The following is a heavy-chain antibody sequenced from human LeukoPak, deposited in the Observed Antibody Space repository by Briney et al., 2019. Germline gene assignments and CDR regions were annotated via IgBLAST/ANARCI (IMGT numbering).Heavy chain of an antibody. CDR3: ARYSSGSANYYFHE. Sequence: GESLKISCKVSGHSFTTFWIGWVRQMPGKGLGGMGIIYPGDSDVRYSPSFEGQVTISVDRSLTTAYLQWSSLKASDTAMYYCARYSSGSANYYFHEWGQGTLVTVSS. CDR1: GHSFTTFW. V-gene: IGHV5-51*01. CDR2: IYPGDSDV. J-gene: IGHJ4*02. D-gene: IGHD5-12*01.